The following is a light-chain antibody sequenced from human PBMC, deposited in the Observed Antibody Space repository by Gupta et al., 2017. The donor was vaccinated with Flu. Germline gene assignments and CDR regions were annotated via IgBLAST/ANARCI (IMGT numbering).Light chain of an antibody. J-gene: IGLJ1*01. V-gene: IGLV1-51*02. CDR2: ENN. Sequence: QSVLTQPPSVSAAPGQKVTISCPRSSSNIGNNYVSWYQQLPGTAPKLLIYENNKRPSGIPDRFSGSKSGTSATLGITGLQTGDEADYYCGTWDSSLSALYVFGTGTKVTVL. CDR3: GTWDSSLSALYV. CDR1: SSNIGNNY.